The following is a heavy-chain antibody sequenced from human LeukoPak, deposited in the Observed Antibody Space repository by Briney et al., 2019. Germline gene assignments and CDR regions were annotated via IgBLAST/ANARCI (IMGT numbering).Heavy chain of an antibody. D-gene: IGHD6-13*01. J-gene: IGHJ4*02. CDR1: GFSLSTSGVG. Sequence: SGPTLVNPTQTLTLTCTFSGFSLSTSGVGVGWIRQPPGKALEWPALIYWDDEKRHSPSLKSRLTITKDTSKNQVVLTMTNMDPVDTATYYCAHSHGYGSSWSGFDSWGQGTLVTVSS. CDR2: IYWDDEK. CDR3: AHSHGYGSSWSGFDS. V-gene: IGHV2-5*02.